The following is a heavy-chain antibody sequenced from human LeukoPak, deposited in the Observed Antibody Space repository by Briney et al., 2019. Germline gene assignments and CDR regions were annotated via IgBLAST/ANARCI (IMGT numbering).Heavy chain of an antibody. Sequence: RESGPALVKPTQTLTLTCTFSGFSLNASGLCVSWIRQPPGKALEWLARIDWDDDTYYSTSLNTRLTISKDTSKNQVVLTMTNMDPVDTATYYCARMNRGNYFDYWGQGTLVTVSS. CDR2: IDWDDDT. CDR1: GFSLNASGLC. D-gene: IGHD7-27*01. CDR3: ARMNRGNYFDY. V-gene: IGHV2-70*11. J-gene: IGHJ4*02.